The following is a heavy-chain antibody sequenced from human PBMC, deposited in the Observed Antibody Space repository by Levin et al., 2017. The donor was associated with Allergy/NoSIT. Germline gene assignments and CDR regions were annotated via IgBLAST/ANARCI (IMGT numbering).Heavy chain of an antibody. V-gene: IGHV3-33*01. CDR1: GFTFSSYG. CDR2: IWYDGSNK. D-gene: IGHD1-14*01. CDR3: ARDGIGSNGMDV. J-gene: IGHJ6*02. Sequence: GESLKISCAASGFTFSSYGMHWVRQAPGKGLEWVAVIWYDGSNKYYADSVKGRFTISRDNSKNTLYLQMNSLRAEDTAVYYCARDGIGSNGMDVWGQGTTVTVSS.